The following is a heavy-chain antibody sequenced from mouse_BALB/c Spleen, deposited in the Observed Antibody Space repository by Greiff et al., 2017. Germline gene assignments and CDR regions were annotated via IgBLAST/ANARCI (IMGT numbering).Heavy chain of an antibody. V-gene: IGHV1-69*02. Sequence: QVQLQQPGAELVKPGASVKLSCKASGYTFTSYWMHWVKQRPGQGLEWIGEIDPSDSYTNYNQKFKGKATLTVDKSSSTAYMQLSSLTSEDSAVYYCARSDRSFDYWGQGTTLTVSS. CDR2: IDPSDSYT. D-gene: IGHD2-14*01. CDR1: GYTFTSYW. CDR3: ARSDRSFDY. J-gene: IGHJ2*01.